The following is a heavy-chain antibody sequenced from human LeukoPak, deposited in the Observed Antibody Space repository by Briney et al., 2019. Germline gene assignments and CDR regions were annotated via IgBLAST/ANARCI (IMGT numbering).Heavy chain of an antibody. Sequence: PSETLSLTCAVYGGSFSGYYWSWIRQPPGKGLEWIGEINHSGSTNYNPSLKSRVTISVDTSKNQFSLKLSSVTAADTAVYYCATPRLGGYDSSGPDTPFDYWGQGTLVTVSS. CDR1: GGSFSGYY. V-gene: IGHV4-34*01. CDR2: INHSGST. D-gene: IGHD3-22*01. CDR3: ATPRLGGYDSSGPDTPFDY. J-gene: IGHJ4*02.